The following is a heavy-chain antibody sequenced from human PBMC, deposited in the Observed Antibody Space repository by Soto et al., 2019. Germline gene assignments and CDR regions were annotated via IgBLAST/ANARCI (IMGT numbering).Heavy chain of an antibody. CDR3: VRGDDDRYDGHSYLGRH. D-gene: IGHD2-21*01. Sequence: HPGGSLRLSCAASGFTFSSYWMHWVRQAPGKGLEWVSRMNMDGNRISYVDSVKGRCTISRDNAKNTFYMEMNSARVEDTAVYYCVRGDDDRYDGHSYLGRHWDQGSLVTVSS. J-gene: IGHJ4*02. CDR2: MNMDGNRI. CDR1: GFTFSSYW. V-gene: IGHV3-74*01.